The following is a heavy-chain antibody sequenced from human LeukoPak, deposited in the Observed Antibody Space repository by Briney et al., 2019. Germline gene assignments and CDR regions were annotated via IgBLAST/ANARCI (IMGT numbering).Heavy chain of an antibody. J-gene: IGHJ4*02. CDR3: ARYYCGADCYYFDY. Sequence: SETLSLTCTVSGGSISGHFWSWIRQPPGKGLEWIGYIYYSGSTNYNPSLKSRVTISVDTSKNQFSLKLTSVTAADTAVYYCARYYCGADCYYFDYWGQGTLVTVSS. V-gene: IGHV4-59*08. CDR1: GGSISGHF. D-gene: IGHD2-21*02. CDR2: IYYSGST.